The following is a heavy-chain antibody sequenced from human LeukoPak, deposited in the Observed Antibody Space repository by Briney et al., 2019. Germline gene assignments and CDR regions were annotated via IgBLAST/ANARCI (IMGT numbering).Heavy chain of an antibody. J-gene: IGHJ5*02. V-gene: IGHV1-2*02. Sequence: ASVKVSCKASGYTFTGYYMHWVRQAPGQGLEWMGWINPNSGGTNYAQKFQGRVTMTRDTSISTAYMELSRLRSDDKAVYYCARVHCSNNSCTTAMWNWFDPRGQGTLVNV. CDR1: GYTFTGYY. D-gene: IGHD2-2*01. CDR3: ARVHCSNNSCTTAMWNWFDP. CDR2: INPNSGGT.